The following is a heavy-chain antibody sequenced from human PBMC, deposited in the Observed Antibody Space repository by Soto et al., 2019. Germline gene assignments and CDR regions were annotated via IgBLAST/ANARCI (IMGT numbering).Heavy chain of an antibody. CDR2: ISGGGTST. D-gene: IGHD1-26*01. CDR3: AKWGGYYPYYHEMDV. J-gene: IGHJ6*02. CDR1: GFSFGGYA. Sequence: GGSLRLSCAASGFSFGGYAMSWVRQAPGKGLGWVSGISGGGTSTYYADSVKGRFTISRDSSMVYLQMNSLRAEDTAVYYCAKWGGYYPYYHEMDVWVQGTTVTVSS. V-gene: IGHV3-23*01.